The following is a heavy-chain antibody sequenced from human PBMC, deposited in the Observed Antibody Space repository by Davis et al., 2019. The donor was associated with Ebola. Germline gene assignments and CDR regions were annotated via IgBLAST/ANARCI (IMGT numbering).Heavy chain of an antibody. Sequence: SVKVSCKASLGTFSSYAISWVRQAPGQGLEWMGGIIPIFGTTKYAQKFQGRVTITADESTSTAYMELSSLRSEDTAVYYCARGPTIASGIVYYFDYWGQGTLVTVSS. CDR3: ARGPTIASGIVYYFDY. CDR1: LGTFSSYA. D-gene: IGHD6-13*01. CDR2: IIPIFGTT. V-gene: IGHV1-69*13. J-gene: IGHJ4*02.